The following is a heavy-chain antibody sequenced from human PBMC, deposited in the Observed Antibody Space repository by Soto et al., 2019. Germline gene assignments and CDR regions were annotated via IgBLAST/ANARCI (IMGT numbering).Heavy chain of an antibody. J-gene: IGHJ4*02. Sequence: GGSLRLSCAASGFTFSSHAMGWLRQTPGTGPEWVAFVDGSGYDTSYAHSVKGRFTISRDNSENSLYLHMNNLRAEDTGRYFCAKELFAAVYAATSAFDLWGQGTLVTVSS. CDR3: AKELFAAVYAATSAFDL. CDR1: GFTFSSHA. V-gene: IGHV3-23*01. CDR2: VDGSGYDT. D-gene: IGHD2-8*01.